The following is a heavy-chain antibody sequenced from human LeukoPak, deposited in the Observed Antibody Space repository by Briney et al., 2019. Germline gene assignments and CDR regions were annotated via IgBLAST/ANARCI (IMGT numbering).Heavy chain of an antibody. D-gene: IGHD4-17*01. J-gene: IGHJ4*02. CDR1: GDSISSSSSY. V-gene: IGHV4-39*07. CDR3: ANLATVTYNPFDY. Sequence: TSETLSLTCTVSGDSISSSSSYWGWIRQPPGEGLEWIGSIYYSGTTHYNPSLESRVTISVDTSKNQFSLKLASVTAADTAIYYCANLATVTYNPFDYWGQGTLVTVSS. CDR2: IYYSGTT.